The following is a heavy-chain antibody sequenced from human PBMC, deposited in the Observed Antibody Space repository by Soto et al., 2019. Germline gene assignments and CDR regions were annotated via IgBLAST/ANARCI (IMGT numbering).Heavy chain of an antibody. D-gene: IGHD2-2*02. V-gene: IGHV1-69*01. CDR1: GGTFSSYA. CDR3: ARRGDCSSTSCYTDYYYYGMDV. Sequence: QVQLVQSGAEVKKPGSSVKVSCKASGGTFSSYAISWVRQAPGQGLEWMGGNIPIFGTANYAQKFQGRVTITADESTSTAYMELSSLRSENTAVYYCARRGDCSSTSCYTDYYYYGMDVWGQGTTVTVSS. J-gene: IGHJ6*02. CDR2: NIPIFGTA.